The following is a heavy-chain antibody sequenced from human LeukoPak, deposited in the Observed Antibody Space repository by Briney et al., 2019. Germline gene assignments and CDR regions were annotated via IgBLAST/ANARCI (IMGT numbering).Heavy chain of an antibody. CDR2: ISSSGTYV. V-gene: IGHV3-21*01. J-gene: IGHJ4*02. D-gene: IGHD3-10*01. Sequence: GGSLRLSCAASGFTFSSYSMNWVRQAPGKGLEWVSSISSSGTYVYYADSVKGRFTISRDNAKNSLSLQMNSLRADDAAVYYCARDLSPVVRASPMGYWGQGTLVTVSS. CDR1: GFTFSSYS. CDR3: ARDLSPVVRASPMGY.